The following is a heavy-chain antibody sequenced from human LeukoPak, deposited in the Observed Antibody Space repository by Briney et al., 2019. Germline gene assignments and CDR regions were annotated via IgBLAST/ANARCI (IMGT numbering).Heavy chain of an antibody. CDR2: INPKRGGT. D-gene: IGHD2-2*01. CDR3: ARDYRPAAAIEVGYYYYYGMDV. V-gene: IGHV1-2*02. CDR1: GYTFTNYY. Sequence: ASVKVSCKTSGYTFTNYYMHWVRQGPGLGFEWMGWINPKRGGTSYPQKSQGRLTMTRDPSTSTVYMELRSLRSEDTAVYYCARDYRPAAAIEVGYYYYYGMDVWGQGTTVTVSS. J-gene: IGHJ6*02.